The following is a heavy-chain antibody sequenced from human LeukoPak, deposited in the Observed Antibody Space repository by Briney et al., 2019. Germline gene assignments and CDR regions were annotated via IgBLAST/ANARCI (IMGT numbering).Heavy chain of an antibody. CDR2: ISSSSSYI. J-gene: IGHJ6*03. Sequence: GGSLRLSCAASGFTFSSYSMNWVRQAPGKGLEWVSSISSSSSYIYYADSVKGRFTISRDNAKNSLYLQMNSLRAEDTAVYYCARALRYYGSGHTYYYYMDVWGKGTTVTVSS. CDR1: GFTFSSYS. CDR3: ARALRYYGSGHTYYYYMDV. D-gene: IGHD3-10*01. V-gene: IGHV3-21*01.